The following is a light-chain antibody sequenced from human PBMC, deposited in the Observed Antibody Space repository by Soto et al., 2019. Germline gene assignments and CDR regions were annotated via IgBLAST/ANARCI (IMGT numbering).Light chain of an antibody. CDR3: SSYAGSSNV. V-gene: IGLV2-8*01. J-gene: IGLJ1*01. CDR2: EVN. CDR1: SSDVVGYNY. Sequence: QSALTHPPSASGSPGQSVAISCTGTSSDVVGYNYVSWYQQPPGKAPKLMIYEVNKRPSGVPDRFSGSKSGNTASLTVSGLQAEDEADYYCSSYAGSSNVFGTGTKLTVL.